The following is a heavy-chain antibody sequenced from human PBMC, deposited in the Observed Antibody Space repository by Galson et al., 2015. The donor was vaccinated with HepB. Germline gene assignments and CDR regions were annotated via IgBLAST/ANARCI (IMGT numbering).Heavy chain of an antibody. CDR2: VTGNGGRT. D-gene: IGHD5-18*01. Sequence: SLRLSCAASGLTFSSYAMSWVRQAPGKGLEWVSDVTGNGGRTFYADSVKGRFTISRDNSKNTLYLQMNSLRADDTAVYYCAKRLTANYYYGIDVWGQGTTVTVSS. CDR1: GLTFSSYA. CDR3: AKRLTANYYYGIDV. V-gene: IGHV3-23*01. J-gene: IGHJ6*02.